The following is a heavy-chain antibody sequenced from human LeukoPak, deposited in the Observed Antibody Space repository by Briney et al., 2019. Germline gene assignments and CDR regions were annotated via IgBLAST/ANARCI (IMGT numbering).Heavy chain of an antibody. D-gene: IGHD3-22*01. Sequence: GESLRLSCAASGFTFSSYAIHWVRQAPGKGLEWVAVISYDGSNKYYADSVKGRFTISRDNSKNTLYLQMNSLRAEDTAVYYCARDRDSSASLPAEYWGQGTLVTVSS. J-gene: IGHJ4*02. CDR2: ISYDGSNK. CDR1: GFTFSSYA. V-gene: IGHV3-30*01. CDR3: ARDRDSSASLPAEY.